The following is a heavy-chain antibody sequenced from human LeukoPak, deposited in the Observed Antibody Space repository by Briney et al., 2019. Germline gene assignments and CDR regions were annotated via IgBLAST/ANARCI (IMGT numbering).Heavy chain of an antibody. CDR3: ANHYGGNPKYYFDY. CDR1: GFTFSSYA. D-gene: IGHD4-23*01. V-gene: IGHV3-23*01. CDR2: ISCSGGST. Sequence: GGSLRLSCAASGFTFSSYAMSWVRQAPGKGLEWVSVISCSGGSTYYADSVKGRFTTSRDNSKNTLYLQMNSLRAEDTAVYYCANHYGGNPKYYFDYGGQGTLVTVSS. J-gene: IGHJ4*02.